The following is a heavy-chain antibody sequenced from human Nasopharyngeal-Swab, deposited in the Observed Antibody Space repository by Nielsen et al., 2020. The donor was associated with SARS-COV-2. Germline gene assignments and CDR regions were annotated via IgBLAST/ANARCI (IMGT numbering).Heavy chain of an antibody. J-gene: IGHJ3*02. D-gene: IGHD2-21*02. CDR3: AALWVVTAKGPSAFDI. CDR2: IVVGSGNT. Sequence: SVKVSCKASGFTFTSSALQWVRQARDQGLEWIGWIVVGSGNTNYAQKFQERVTITRDMSTSTAYMELSSLRSEDTAVYYCAALWVVTAKGPSAFDIWGQGTMVTVSS. CDR1: GFTFTSSA. V-gene: IGHV1-58*01.